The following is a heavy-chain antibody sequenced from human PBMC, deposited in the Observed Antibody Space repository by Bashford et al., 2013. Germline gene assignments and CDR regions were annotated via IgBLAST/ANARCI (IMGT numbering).Heavy chain of an antibody. CDR1: GYSISSGYY. CDR2: IYHSGST. V-gene: IGHV4-38-2*01. J-gene: IGHJ3*02. CDR3: ARTALYYDFWYGAFDI. Sequence: SETLSLTCAVSGYSISSGYYWGWIRQPPGKGLEWIGSIYHSGSTYYNPSLKSRVTISVDTSKNQFSLKLSSVTAADTAVYYCARTALYYDFWYGAFDIWGQGTMVTVSS. D-gene: IGHD3-3*01.